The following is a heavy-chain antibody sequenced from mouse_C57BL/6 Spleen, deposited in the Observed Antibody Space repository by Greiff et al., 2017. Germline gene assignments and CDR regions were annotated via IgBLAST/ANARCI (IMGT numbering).Heavy chain of an antibody. CDR1: GYAFSSSW. CDR2: IYPGDGDT. D-gene: IGHD4-1*01. CDR3: ARWDWDYYFDY. J-gene: IGHJ2*01. V-gene: IGHV1-82*01. Sequence: VKLMESGPELVKPGASVKISCKASGYAFSSSWMNWVKQRPGKGLEWIGRIYPGDGDTNYNGKFKGKATLTADKSSSTAYMQLSSLTSEDSAVYFCARWDWDYYFDYWGQGTTLTVSS.